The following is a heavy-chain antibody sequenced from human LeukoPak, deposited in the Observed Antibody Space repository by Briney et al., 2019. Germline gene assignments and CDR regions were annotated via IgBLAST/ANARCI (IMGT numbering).Heavy chain of an antibody. V-gene: IGHV3-21*01. D-gene: IGHD3-16*01. CDR1: GFTFSSYS. J-gene: IGHJ4*02. CDR3: ARSFAGDPHFDY. Sequence: GGSLRLSCAASGFTFSSYSMNWVRQAPGKGLEWVSSISSSSSYIYYADPVKGRFTISRDNAKNSLYLQMNSLRAEDTAVYYCARSFAGDPHFDYWGQGTLVTVSS. CDR2: ISSSSSYI.